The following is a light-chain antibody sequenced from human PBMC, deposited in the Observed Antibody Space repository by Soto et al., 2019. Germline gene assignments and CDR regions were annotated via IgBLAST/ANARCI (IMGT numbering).Light chain of an antibody. CDR2: EAI. CDR3: CSYAGSSTFWV. V-gene: IGLV2-23*01. Sequence: QSVLTQPASVSGSPGQSITISCTGTGSDVRTYNLVSWYQQHPGKAPKLIIYEAIKRPSGISNRFSGSQSGTTASLTVSGRQAEDEANCFCCSYAGSSTFWVFGGGTKLTVL. CDR1: GSDVRTYNL. J-gene: IGLJ3*02.